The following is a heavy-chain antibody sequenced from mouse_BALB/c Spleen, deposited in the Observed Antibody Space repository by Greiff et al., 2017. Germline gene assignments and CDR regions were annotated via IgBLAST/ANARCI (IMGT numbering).Heavy chain of an antibody. CDR1: GYAFTSYN. J-gene: IGHJ4*01. CDR2: IDPYNGGT. V-gene: IGHV1S135*01. CDR3: ARGYGSNPYAMDY. D-gene: IGHD1-1*01. Sequence: EVKLVESGPELVKPGASVKVSCKASGYAFTSYNMYWVKQSHGKSLEWIGYIDPYNGGTSYNQKFKGKATLTVDKSSSTAYMHLNSLTSEDSAVYDCARGYGSNPYAMDYWGQGTSVTVSS.